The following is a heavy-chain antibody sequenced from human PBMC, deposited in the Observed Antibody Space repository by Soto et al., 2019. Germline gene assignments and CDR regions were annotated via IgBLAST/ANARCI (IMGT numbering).Heavy chain of an antibody. CDR2: IIHILGIA. CDR3: ARDQDGRDGGSE. J-gene: IGHJ4*02. Sequence: QVQLVQSGAEVKKPGSSVKVSCKASGGTFSSYTISWVRQAPGQGLEWMGRIIHILGIANYAQKFQGRVTITADKSPSTDDMEMSSLSAEDAAVYYCARDQDGRDGGSEWGQGTLVTVSS. CDR1: GGTFSSYT. D-gene: IGHD2-15*01. V-gene: IGHV1-69*08.